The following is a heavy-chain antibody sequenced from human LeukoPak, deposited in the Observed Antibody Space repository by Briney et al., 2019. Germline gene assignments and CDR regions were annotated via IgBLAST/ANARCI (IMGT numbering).Heavy chain of an antibody. D-gene: IGHD4-17*01. V-gene: IGHV1-46*01. CDR2: INPSGGST. CDR3: ARGVDGDYGFDY. Sequence: ASVKVSCKASGYSFTMYHIHWVRRAPGQGLEWMGIINPSGGSTSFAQKFQGRVTMTKDTSTSTVYMELSSLRSEDTAVYYCARGVDGDYGFDYWGQGTLVTVSS. CDR1: GYSFTMYH. J-gene: IGHJ4*02.